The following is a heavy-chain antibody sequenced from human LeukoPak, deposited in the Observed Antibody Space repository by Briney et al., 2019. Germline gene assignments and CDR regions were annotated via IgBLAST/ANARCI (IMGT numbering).Heavy chain of an antibody. Sequence: GGSLRLSCAASGFTFSSYAMTWVRQAPGKGLEWVSSISGGGGSTYYADSVRGRFTLSRDNSKNMLYLQMNSLRAEDTAVYYCAKDIVVVPAAGNAFDIWGQGTMVTVSS. CDR1: GFTFSSYA. J-gene: IGHJ3*02. V-gene: IGHV3-23*01. CDR3: AKDIVVVPAAGNAFDI. D-gene: IGHD2-2*01. CDR2: ISGGGGST.